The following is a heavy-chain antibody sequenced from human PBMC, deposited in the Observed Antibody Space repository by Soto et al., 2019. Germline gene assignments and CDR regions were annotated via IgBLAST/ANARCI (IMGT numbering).Heavy chain of an antibody. Sequence: PGGSLRLSCAASGFTFTSYAMGWVRQAPGTGLEWVSRISGSGGGTDYADSVKGRFTISRDNSKNTLYLQMSSLRAEDTALYHCARDRQVATIEDAFDIWGQGTMVTVSS. CDR3: ARDRQVATIEDAFDI. CDR1: GFTFTSYA. J-gene: IGHJ3*02. D-gene: IGHD5-12*01. CDR2: ISGSGGGT. V-gene: IGHV3-23*01.